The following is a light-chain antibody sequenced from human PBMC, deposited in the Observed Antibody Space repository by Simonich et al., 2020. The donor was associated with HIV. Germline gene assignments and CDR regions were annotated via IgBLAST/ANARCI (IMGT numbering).Light chain of an antibody. CDR2: DAS. V-gene: IGKV1-13*02. Sequence: AIQLTQSPSSLSASVGDRVTITCRASQGISSALAWYQQKPGKAPKLLIYDASGLQSGVPSRFSGSGSGTDFTLTISSLQTEDFATYYCQQYNSYPPTFGQGTRLEIK. CDR3: QQYNSYPPT. J-gene: IGKJ5*01. CDR1: QGISSA.